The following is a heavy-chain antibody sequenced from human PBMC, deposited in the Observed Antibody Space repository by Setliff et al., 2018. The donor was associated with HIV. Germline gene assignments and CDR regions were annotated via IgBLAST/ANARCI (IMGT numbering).Heavy chain of an antibody. CDR1: GDTSSTYA. CDR2: FIPILDIT. D-gene: IGHD3-10*01. J-gene: IGHJ3*02. V-gene: IGHV1-69*10. Sequence: ASVKVSCKASGDTSSTYAINWVRQAPGQGLEWMGQFIPILDITNYAQKFQGRVTITADKSTNTMYMEMTSLTSEDTAVYYCAGPRGDEAFDIWGQGTMVTVPS. CDR3: AGPRGDEAFDI.